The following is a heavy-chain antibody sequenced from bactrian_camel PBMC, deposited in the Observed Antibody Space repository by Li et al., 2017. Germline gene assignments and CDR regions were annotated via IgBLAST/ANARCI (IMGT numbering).Heavy chain of an antibody. D-gene: IGHD6*01. CDR1: GFTSSRAY. CDR2: INSGGGIT. CDR3: ATLYGGNWANPRYFGY. J-gene: IGHJ6*01. Sequence: VQLVESGGGLVQPGGSLRLSCAASGFTSSRAYMSWVRQAPGKGLEWVSGINSGGGITYYADSVKGRFTISRDKANNTVYLQINSLKSEDTALYYCATLYGGNWANPRYFGYWGQGTQVTVS. V-gene: IGHV3S40*01.